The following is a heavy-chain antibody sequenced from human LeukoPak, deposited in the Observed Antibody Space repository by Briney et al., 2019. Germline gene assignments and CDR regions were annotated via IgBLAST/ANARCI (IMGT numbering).Heavy chain of an antibody. CDR1: GFTFSSYG. CDR2: ISYDGSNK. CDR3: AKGGYPFDY. J-gene: IGHJ4*02. D-gene: IGHD5-18*01. V-gene: IGHV3-30*18. Sequence: PGGSLRLSCAASGFTFSSYGMHWVRQAPGKGLEWVAVISYDGSNKYYADSVKGRFTISRDNSKNTLYLQMNSLRAEDTAVYYCAKGGYPFDYWGQGTLVTVSS.